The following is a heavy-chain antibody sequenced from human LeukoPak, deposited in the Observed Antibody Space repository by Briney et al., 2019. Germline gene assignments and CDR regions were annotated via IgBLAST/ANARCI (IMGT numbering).Heavy chain of an antibody. CDR1: GFTFSSYG. V-gene: IGHV3-33*01. J-gene: IGHJ4*02. CDR2: IWYDGINK. Sequence: PGRSLRLSCAASGFTFSSYGMHWVRQAPGKGLEWVAVIWYDGINKYYADSVKGRFTISRDNSKNTLYLQMNSLRAEDTAVYYCARTVVGSNDRDYMGYFDYWGQGTLVTVSS. D-gene: IGHD2-15*01. CDR3: ARTVVGSNDRDYMGYFDY.